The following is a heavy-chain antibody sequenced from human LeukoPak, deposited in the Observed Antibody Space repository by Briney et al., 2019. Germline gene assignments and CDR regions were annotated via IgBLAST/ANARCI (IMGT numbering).Heavy chain of an antibody. CDR3: AKLDYCSSTSCSPRYYFDY. CDR2: ISGSGGST. D-gene: IGHD2-2*01. Sequence: GGSLRLSCAASGFTFSSYAMSWVRQAPGKGLEWVSAISGSGGSTYYADSVKGRFTISRDNSKNTLYLQMNSLRAEDTAVYYCAKLDYCSSTSCSPRYYFDYWGQGTLVTVSS. V-gene: IGHV3-23*01. CDR1: GFTFSSYA. J-gene: IGHJ4*02.